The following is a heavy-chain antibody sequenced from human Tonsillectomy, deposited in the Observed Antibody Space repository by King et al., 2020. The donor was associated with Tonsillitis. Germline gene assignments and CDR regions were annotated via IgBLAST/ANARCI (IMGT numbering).Heavy chain of an antibody. J-gene: IGHJ4*02. CDR1: GFTFSNYA. V-gene: IGHV3-30*04. CDR3: ARDPGSYYFDY. Sequence: VQLVESGGGVVQPGRSLRHSCVASGFTFSNYAMHWVRQAPGKGLEWVAVISYDGSNKYYTDSVKGRFTISRDNSKNTLYLQMNSLREDTAVYYCARDPGSYYFDYWGQGTLVTVSS. D-gene: IGHD6-13*01. CDR2: ISYDGSNK.